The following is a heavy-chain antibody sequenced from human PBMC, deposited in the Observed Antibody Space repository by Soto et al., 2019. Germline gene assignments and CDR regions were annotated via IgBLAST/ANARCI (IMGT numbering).Heavy chain of an antibody. CDR1: GGSVSSGSYY. J-gene: IGHJ3*02. D-gene: IGHD3-22*01. Sequence: QVQLQESGPGLVKPSETLSLTCTVSGGSVSSGSYYWSWIRQPPGKGMEWIGYIYYSGSTNYNPPLTSRVTISVDTSKNQFSLKLSSVTAADTAVYYCARVDSSGAFDIWGQGTMVTVSS. V-gene: IGHV4-61*01. CDR2: IYYSGST. CDR3: ARVDSSGAFDI.